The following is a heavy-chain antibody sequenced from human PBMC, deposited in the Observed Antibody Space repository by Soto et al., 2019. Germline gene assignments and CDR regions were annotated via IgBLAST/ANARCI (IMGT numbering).Heavy chain of an antibody. V-gene: IGHV3-33*01. CDR3: ARGERPYCGGYFYWPPSSTAY. CDR2: IWYDGSNK. CDR1: GFTFSSYG. Sequence: GGSLRLSCAASGFTFSSYGMHWVRQAPGKGLEWVAVIWYDGSNKYYADSVKGRFTISRDNSKNTLYLQMNSLRAEDTAVYYCARGERPYCGGYFYWPPSSTAYWGQGTLVTVFS. D-gene: IGHD2-21*02. J-gene: IGHJ4*02.